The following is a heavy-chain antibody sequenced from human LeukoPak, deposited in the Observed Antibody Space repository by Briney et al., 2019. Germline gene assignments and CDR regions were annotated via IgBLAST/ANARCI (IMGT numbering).Heavy chain of an antibody. V-gene: IGHV3-9*01. J-gene: IGHJ6*03. CDR2: ISWNSGSI. CDR3: AKGYYYYYMDD. Sequence: GGSLRLSCAASGFTFDDYAMHWVRQAPGKGLEWVSGISWNSGSIGYADSVKGRFTISRDNAKNSLYLQMNSLRAEDTALYYCAKGYYYYYMDDWVKGTTVTVSS. CDR1: GFTFDDYA.